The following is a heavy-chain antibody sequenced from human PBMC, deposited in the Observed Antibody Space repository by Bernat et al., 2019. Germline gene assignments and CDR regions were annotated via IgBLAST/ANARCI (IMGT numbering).Heavy chain of an antibody. Sequence: QVQLQQWGAGLLKPSETLSLTCAVYGGSFSGYYWSWIRQPPGKGLEWIGEINHSGSTNYNPSLKSRVTISVDTSKNQFSLKLSSVTAADTAVYYCASLGYCSSTSCYAGNMHDAFDIWGQGTMVTVSS. CDR1: GGSFSGYY. CDR2: INHSGST. V-gene: IGHV4-34*01. CDR3: ASLGYCSSTSCYAGNMHDAFDI. J-gene: IGHJ3*02. D-gene: IGHD2-2*01.